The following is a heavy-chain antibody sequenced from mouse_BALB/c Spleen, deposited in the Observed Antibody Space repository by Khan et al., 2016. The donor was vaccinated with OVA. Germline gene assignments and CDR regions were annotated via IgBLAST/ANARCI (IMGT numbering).Heavy chain of an antibody. J-gene: IGHJ3*01. CDR2: INTYTGET. CDR1: GYTFTNYG. Sequence: QIQLVQSGPELKKPGEMVKISCKASGYTFTNYGMNWVKQAPGKGLKWMGWINTYTGETTYTDDFKGRFAFSLETSATTAYLQIKSLKNEDTATYFCVKGDDYDGTYWGQGTLVTVST. CDR3: VKGDDYDGTY. V-gene: IGHV9-3-1*01. D-gene: IGHD2-4*01.